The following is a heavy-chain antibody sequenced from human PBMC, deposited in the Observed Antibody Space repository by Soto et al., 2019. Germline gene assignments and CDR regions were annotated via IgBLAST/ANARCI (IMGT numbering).Heavy chain of an antibody. J-gene: IGHJ4*02. Sequence: RQAPGQGPEWVGWINPKDGDTKYAQKFQGRVTMTRDTSIDTVYMELSGLQSDDTTVYYCARGPSHGAFDYWGQGTLVTVPQ. V-gene: IGHV1-2*02. CDR3: ARGPSHGAFDY. D-gene: IGHD5-18*01. CDR2: INPKDGDT.